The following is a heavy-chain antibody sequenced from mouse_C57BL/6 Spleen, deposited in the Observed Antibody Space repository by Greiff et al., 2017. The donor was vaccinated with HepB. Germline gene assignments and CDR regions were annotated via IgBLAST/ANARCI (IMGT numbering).Heavy chain of an antibody. Sequence: VQLQQSGPELVKPGASVKISCKASGYTFTDYYMNWVKQSHGKSLEWIGDINPNNGGTSYNQKFKGKATLTVDKSSSTAYMELRSLTSEDSAVYYCARASYGPFDYWGQGTTLTVSS. D-gene: IGHD1-1*02. CDR2: INPNNGGT. CDR3: ARASYGPFDY. J-gene: IGHJ2*01. CDR1: GYTFTDYY. V-gene: IGHV1-26*01.